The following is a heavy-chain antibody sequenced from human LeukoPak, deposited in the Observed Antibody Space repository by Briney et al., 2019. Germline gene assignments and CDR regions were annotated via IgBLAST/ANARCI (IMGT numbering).Heavy chain of an antibody. CDR1: GGSISSSSYY. CDR2: IYYSGST. V-gene: IGHV4-39*07. Sequence: SETLSLTCTVPGGSISSSSYYWGWIRQPPGKGLGWIGSIYYSGSTYYNPSLKSRATISVDTSKNQFSLKLSSVTAADTAVYYCARTRLQGNWFDPWGQGTLVTVSS. J-gene: IGHJ5*02. CDR3: ARTRLQGNWFDP. D-gene: IGHD4-11*01.